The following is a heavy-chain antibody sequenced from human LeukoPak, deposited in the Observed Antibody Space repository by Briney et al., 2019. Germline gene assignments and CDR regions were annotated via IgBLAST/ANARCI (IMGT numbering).Heavy chain of an antibody. V-gene: IGHV4-59*01. CDR2: MYYSGST. Sequence: TSETLSLTCTVSGDSISSYYWNWIRQPPGKGLEWIGYMYYSGSTNYNPSLKSRVTMSGDTSKTQFSLKLSSVTAADTAVYYCARGFGSGSYAAYWGQGALVTVSS. J-gene: IGHJ4*02. CDR3: ARGFGSGSYAAY. D-gene: IGHD3-10*01. CDR1: GDSISSYY.